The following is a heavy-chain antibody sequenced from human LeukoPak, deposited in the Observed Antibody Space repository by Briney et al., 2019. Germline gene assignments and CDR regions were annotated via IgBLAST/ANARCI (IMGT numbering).Heavy chain of an antibody. Sequence: PGGSLRLSCAASGSIFDDYAMHWVRQAPGKGLEWVSVIRWDGSTTNYADSVRGRFTISRINNKNSLFLQMNSLRAEDTALYYCAKEGSDYGCQQLEHWGKGTLVTVSS. CDR2: IRWDGSTT. D-gene: IGHD4-17*01. CDR3: AKEGSDYGCQQLEH. J-gene: IGHJ1*01. CDR1: GSIFDDYA. V-gene: IGHV3-43D*03.